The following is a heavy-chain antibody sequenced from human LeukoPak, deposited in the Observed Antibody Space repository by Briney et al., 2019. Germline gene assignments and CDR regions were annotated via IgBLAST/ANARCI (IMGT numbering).Heavy chain of an antibody. V-gene: IGHV4-59*01. CDR3: ARGREGYNWGNCYYYMDV. CDR2: IYYSGST. D-gene: IGHD5-24*01. J-gene: IGHJ6*03. CDR1: GGSISSYY. Sequence: SETLSLTCTVSGGSISSYYWSWIRQPPGKGLEWIGYIYYSGSTNYNPSLKSRVTISVDTSKNQFSLKVSSVTGADTAVYYCARGREGYNWGNCYYYMDVWGKGTTVTISS.